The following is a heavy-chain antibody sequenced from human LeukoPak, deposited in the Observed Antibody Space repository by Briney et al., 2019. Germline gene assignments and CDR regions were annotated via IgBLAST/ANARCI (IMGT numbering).Heavy chain of an antibody. CDR3: ARGPHIVVVPAAADWFDP. CDR1: GFTFSSYA. J-gene: IGHJ5*02. CDR2: ISYDGSNK. D-gene: IGHD2-2*01. Sequence: GRSLRLSCAASGFTFSSYAMHWVRQAPGKGVEWVAVISYDGSNKYYADSVKGRFTISRDNSKNTLYLQMNSLRAENTAVYYCARGPHIVVVPAAADWFDPWGQGTLVTVSS. V-gene: IGHV3-30*01.